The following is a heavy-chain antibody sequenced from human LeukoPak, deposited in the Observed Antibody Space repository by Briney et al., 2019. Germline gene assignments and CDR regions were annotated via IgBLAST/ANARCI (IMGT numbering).Heavy chain of an antibody. Sequence: SSETLSLTCTVSGGSISSSSYYWGWIRQPPGKGPEWIGSIYYSGSTYYSPSLKSRVTISVDTSKNQFSLKLSSVTAADTAVYYCARVRFGRFDPWGQGTLVTVSS. CDR1: GGSISSSSYY. CDR2: IYYSGST. J-gene: IGHJ5*02. V-gene: IGHV4-39*07. CDR3: ARVRFGRFDP. D-gene: IGHD3-10*01.